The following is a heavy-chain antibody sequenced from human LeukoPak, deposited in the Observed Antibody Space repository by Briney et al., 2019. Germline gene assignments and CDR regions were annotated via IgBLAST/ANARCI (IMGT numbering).Heavy chain of an antibody. CDR2: IYYSGST. D-gene: IGHD4-17*01. Sequence: SETLSLTCTVSGVSISSSSYYWGRIRPPQGKGLEWIGSIYYSGSTYYNPSLKSRVTISVDTSKNQFSLKLSSVTAADTAVYYCASGDGDYVFRLSSFDYWGQGTLVTVSS. V-gene: IGHV4-39*07. CDR3: ASGDGDYVFRLSSFDY. CDR1: GVSISSSSYY. J-gene: IGHJ4*02.